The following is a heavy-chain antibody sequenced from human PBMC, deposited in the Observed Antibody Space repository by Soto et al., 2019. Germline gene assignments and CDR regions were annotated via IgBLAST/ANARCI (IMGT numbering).Heavy chain of an antibody. CDR2: ISGSGGST. CDR1: GFTFSSYA. V-gene: IGHV3-23*01. D-gene: IGHD3-3*01. Sequence: GGSLRLSCAASGFTFSSYAMSWVRQAPGKGLEWVSAISGSGGSTYYADSVKGRFTISRDNSKNTLYLQMNSLRAEDTAVYYCAKDYDFWSGQVLPGMDVWGQGTTVTVSS. J-gene: IGHJ6*02. CDR3: AKDYDFWSGQVLPGMDV.